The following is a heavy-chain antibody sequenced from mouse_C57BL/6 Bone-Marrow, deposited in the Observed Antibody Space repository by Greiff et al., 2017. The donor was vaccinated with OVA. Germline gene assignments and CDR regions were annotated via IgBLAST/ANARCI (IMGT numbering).Heavy chain of an antibody. J-gene: IGHJ3*01. Sequence: EVQGVESGGDLVKPGGSLKLSCAASGFTFSSYGMSWVRQTPDKRLEWVATISSGGSYTYYPDSVKGRFTISRDNAKNTLYLQMSSLKSEDTAMYYCARWSNYEGAWFAYWGQGTLVTVSA. CDR2: ISSGGSYT. V-gene: IGHV5-6*01. CDR1: GFTFSSYG. CDR3: ARWSNYEGAWFAY. D-gene: IGHD2-5*01.